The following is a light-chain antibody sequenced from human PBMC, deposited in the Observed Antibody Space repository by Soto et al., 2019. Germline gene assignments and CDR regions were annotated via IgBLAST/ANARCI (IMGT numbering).Light chain of an antibody. Sequence: QSALTQPPSASGSPGQSVTISCTGTSSDVGGDKYVSWYQQHPGKAPKLMIFEVNKRPSGVTDRFSGSKSGNTASLTVSGLQAEDEAESYCSSHAGTNNLGVLGTGTKLTVL. J-gene: IGLJ1*01. CDR2: EVN. V-gene: IGLV2-8*01. CDR1: SSDVGGDKY. CDR3: SSHAGTNNLGV.